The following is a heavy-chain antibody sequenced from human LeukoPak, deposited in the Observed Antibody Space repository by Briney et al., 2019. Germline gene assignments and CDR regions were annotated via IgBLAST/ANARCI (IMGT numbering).Heavy chain of an antibody. V-gene: IGHV3-7*01. J-gene: IGHJ4*02. D-gene: IGHD3-10*01. CDR3: AKDWRFGEFSDY. Sequence: PGGSLRLSCAASGFTFSSYSMSWVRQAPGKGLERVANIKQDGSEKYYVDSVKGRFTIFRDNAKNSLYLQMNSLRVEDTAVYYCAKDWRFGEFSDYWGQGTLVTVSS. CDR2: IKQDGSEK. CDR1: GFTFSSYS.